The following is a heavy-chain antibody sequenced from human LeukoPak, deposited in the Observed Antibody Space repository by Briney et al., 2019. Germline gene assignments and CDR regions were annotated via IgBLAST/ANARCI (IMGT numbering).Heavy chain of an antibody. CDR3: ASAGIGVPFCSRSTCYSAIDI. CDR1: GDSISSNTKF. J-gene: IGHJ3*02. CDR2: IRSSEAT. Sequence: SETLSLTCTVSGDSISSNTKFWGWLRPPPGKRLEGIGNIRSSEATYSNPSLKSHVTITVDTAKNEFSLRMSSTPAAEAHVYYCASAGIGVPFCSRSTCYSAIDICGHGATVTVSS. D-gene: IGHD2-15*01. V-gene: IGHV4-39*01.